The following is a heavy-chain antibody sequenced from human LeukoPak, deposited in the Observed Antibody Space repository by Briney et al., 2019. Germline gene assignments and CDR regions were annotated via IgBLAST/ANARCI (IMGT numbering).Heavy chain of an antibody. CDR3: ARDLGAAEAFDI. CDR2: INRDARST. V-gene: IGHV3-74*01. CDR1: GFTFSSYW. J-gene: IGHJ3*02. Sequence: GGSLRLSCAASGFTFSSYWMHWVRQAPGKGLVWVSRINRDARSTSYADSVKGRFTISRDNAKNTLYLQMNSLRVEDTAVYYCARDLGAAEAFDIWGQGTMVTVSS.